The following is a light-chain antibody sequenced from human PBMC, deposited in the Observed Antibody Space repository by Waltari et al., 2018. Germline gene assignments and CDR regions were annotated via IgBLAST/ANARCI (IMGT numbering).Light chain of an antibody. J-gene: IGKJ1*01. Sequence: EIVLTQSPGTLSLSPGERATLSCRASQSVSSSYLAWYQQKPGQAPRLLIYDASSRATGIPDRFSGSGSGTDFTLIINKLEPEDFAVFYCQQYGNSPVTFGQGTKVEIK. CDR1: QSVSSSY. CDR3: QQYGNSPVT. V-gene: IGKV3-20*01. CDR2: DAS.